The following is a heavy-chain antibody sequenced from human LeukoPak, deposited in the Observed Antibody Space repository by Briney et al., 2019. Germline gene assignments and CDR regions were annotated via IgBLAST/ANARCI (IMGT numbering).Heavy chain of an antibody. CDR2: FDPEDGEA. D-gene: IGHD5-24*01. V-gene: IGHV1-24*01. CDR1: GYTLTELS. J-gene: IGHJ3*02. CDR3: ATDVEMATSKAFDI. Sequence: ASVKVSCKVSGYTLTELSMHRVRQAPGKGLEWMGGFDPEDGEAIYAQKFQGRVTMTEDTSTDTAYMELSSLRSEDTAVYYCATDVEMATSKAFDIWGQGTMVTVSS.